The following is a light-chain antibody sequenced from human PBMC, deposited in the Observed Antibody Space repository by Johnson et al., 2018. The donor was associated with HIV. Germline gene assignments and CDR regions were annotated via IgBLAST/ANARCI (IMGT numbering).Light chain of an antibody. CDR3: ASWSGSLN. J-gene: IGLJ1*01. Sequence: QSVLTQPPSVSAAPGQKVTISCSGSSSNIGSNYVSWYQQFPGTAPKLLIYVNNKRPSGIPDRFSGSKSGSSATLGITGLQTGDDADYYCASWSGSLNFGTGTKVTVL. CDR1: SSNIGSNY. V-gene: IGLV1-51*02. CDR2: VNN.